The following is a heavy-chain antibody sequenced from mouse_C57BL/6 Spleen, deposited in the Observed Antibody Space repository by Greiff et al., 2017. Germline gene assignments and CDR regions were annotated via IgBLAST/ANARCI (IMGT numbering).Heavy chain of an antibody. J-gene: IGHJ2*01. CDR2: IYPRSGNT. D-gene: IGHD1-1*01. V-gene: IGHV1-81*01. CDR1: GYTFTSSG. Sequence: QVQLQQSGAELARPGASVKLSCKASGYTFTSSGISWVKQRTGQGLEWIGEIYPRSGNTYYNEKFKGKATLTADKSSSTAYMELRSLTSEDSAVYFCATTVDFDYWGQGTTLTVSS. CDR3: ATTVDFDY.